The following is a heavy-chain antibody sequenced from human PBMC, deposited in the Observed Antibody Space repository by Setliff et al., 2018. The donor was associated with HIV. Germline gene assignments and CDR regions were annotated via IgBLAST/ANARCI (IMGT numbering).Heavy chain of an antibody. CDR2: IRFDGGDK. CDR1: GFTFSNYG. D-gene: IGHD3-16*01. J-gene: IGHJ6*03. Sequence: GGSLRLSCAASGFTFSNYGMHWIRQAPDKGLEWVAFIRFDGGDKYYADSVKGRFTISRDNSKNALYLQMDSLRDEDTAVYYCARHGGYYYYYMDVWGKGTTVTVSS. CDR3: ARHGGYYYYYMDV. V-gene: IGHV3-30*02.